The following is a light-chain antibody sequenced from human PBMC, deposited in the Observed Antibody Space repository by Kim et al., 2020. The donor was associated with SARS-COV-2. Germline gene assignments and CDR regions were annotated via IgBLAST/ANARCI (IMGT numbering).Light chain of an antibody. CDR1: SGHSSYA. CDR3: QTWGTGIRV. Sequence: QPVLTQSPSASASLGASVKLTCTLSSGHSSYAIAWHQQQPEKGPRYLMKLNSDGSHSKGDGIPDRFSGSSSGPERYLTISSLQSEDEADYYCQTWGTGIRVFGGGTQLTVL. J-gene: IGLJ3*02. V-gene: IGLV4-69*01. CDR2: LNSDGSH.